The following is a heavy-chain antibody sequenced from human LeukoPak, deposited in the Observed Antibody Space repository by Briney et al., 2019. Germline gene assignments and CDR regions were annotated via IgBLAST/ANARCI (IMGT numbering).Heavy chain of an antibody. J-gene: IGHJ6*02. CDR1: GFTFSGSA. V-gene: IGHV3-73*01. CDR3: TRFRNIASLYGMDV. D-gene: IGHD2/OR15-2a*01. CDR2: IRSKANSYAT. Sequence: GGSLKLSCAASGFTFSGSAMHWVRQASGKGLEWVGRIRSKANSYATAYAASVKGRFTISRDDSKNTAYLRMNSLKTEDTAVYYCTRFRNIASLYGMDVWGQGTTVTVSS.